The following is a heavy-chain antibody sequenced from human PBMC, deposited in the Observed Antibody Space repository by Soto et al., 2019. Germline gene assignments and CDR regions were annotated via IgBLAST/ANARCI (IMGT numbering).Heavy chain of an antibody. D-gene: IGHD5-18*01. CDR2: ISSSGSTI. V-gene: IGHV3-11*01. CDR3: ARVDTAMVPYYYYGMDV. CDR1: GFTFSDCY. Sequence: GGSLRLSCAASGFTFSDCYMSWIRQAPGKGLEWVSYISSSGSTIYYADSVKGRFTISRDNAKNSLYLQMNSLRAEDTAVYYCARVDTAMVPYYYYGMDVWGQGTTVTVSS. J-gene: IGHJ6*02.